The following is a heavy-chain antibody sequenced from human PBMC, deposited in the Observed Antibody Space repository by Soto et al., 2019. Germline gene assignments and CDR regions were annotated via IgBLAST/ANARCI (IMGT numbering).Heavy chain of an antibody. D-gene: IGHD5-12*01. CDR3: ARVRIPYYYMAV. V-gene: IGHV3-53*04. J-gene: IGHJ6*03. CDR2: IYSGGST. CDR1: GGTVGGIY. Sequence: GRSLRLSCAASGGTVGGIYIRWVSQAPGKGLEWVSVIYSGGSTYYADSVKGRFTISRHNSKNTLYLQMNSLRAEDTAVYYGARVRIPYYYMAVWGKGTTVTVSS.